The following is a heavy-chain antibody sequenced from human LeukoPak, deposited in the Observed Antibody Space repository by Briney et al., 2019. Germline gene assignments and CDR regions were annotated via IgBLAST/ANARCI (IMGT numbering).Heavy chain of an antibody. D-gene: IGHD3-3*01. CDR2: MNPNSGNT. CDR1: GYTFTRYD. J-gene: IGHJ6*02. Sequence: ASVKVSCKASGYTFTRYDINWERQATGQGLEWMGWMNPNSGNTGYAQKFQGRVTMTRNTSISTAYMELSSLRPEDTAVYYCARGLARITIFGVVIKKHNYYYYGMDVWGQGTTVTVSS. V-gene: IGHV1-8*01. CDR3: ARGLARITIFGVVIKKHNYYYYGMDV.